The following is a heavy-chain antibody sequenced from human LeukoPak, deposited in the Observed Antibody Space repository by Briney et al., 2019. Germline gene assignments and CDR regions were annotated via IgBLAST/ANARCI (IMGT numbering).Heavy chain of an antibody. CDR2: IYYSGST. V-gene: IGHV4-59*01. CDR3: ARGRSAGVWLDY. Sequence: SETLSLTCTVSGGSISSYYGSWIRQPPGKGLEWIGYIYYSGSTNYNPSLKSRVTISVDTSKNRFSLKLSSVTAADTAVYYCARGRSAGVWLDYWGQGTLVTVSS. J-gene: IGHJ4*02. CDR1: GGSISSYY. D-gene: IGHD3-9*01.